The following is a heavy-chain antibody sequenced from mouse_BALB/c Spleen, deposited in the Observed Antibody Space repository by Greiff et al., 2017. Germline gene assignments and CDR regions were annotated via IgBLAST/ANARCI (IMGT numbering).Heavy chain of an antibody. J-gene: IGHJ2*01. CDR1: GYTFTSYW. Sequence: VQLQQSGAELAKPGPSVSMSCTASGYTFTSYWMHWVQQWPGQGLEWIGYINPSSGYTEYNPKFKAMATLTADKSNSTAYMKLSSLTAEDSAVYYCAREGNYLDYWGQGTTLTVSS. V-gene: IGHV1-7*01. CDR3: AREGNYLDY. CDR2: INPSSGYT.